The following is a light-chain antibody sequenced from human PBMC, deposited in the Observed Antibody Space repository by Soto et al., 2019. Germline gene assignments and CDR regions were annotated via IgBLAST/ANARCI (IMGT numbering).Light chain of an antibody. CDR1: RSNIGSNY. J-gene: IGLJ1*01. Sequence: QSVLTQPPSASATPGQRVSISCSGSRSNIGSNYVYWYQQLPGAAPRLLMYSNNQRPSGVPDRFSGSKSGTSASLAISGLQSEDEADYYCAAWDDSLNGHYVFGTGTKLTV. V-gene: IGLV1-44*01. CDR2: SNN. CDR3: AAWDDSLNGHYV.